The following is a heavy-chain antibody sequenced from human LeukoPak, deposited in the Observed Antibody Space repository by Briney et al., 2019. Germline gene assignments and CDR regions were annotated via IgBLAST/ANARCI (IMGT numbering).Heavy chain of an antibody. CDR1: GFTVSSNY. CDR3: ARDHIAAAGNSAEYFQH. Sequence: PGGSLRLSCAASGFTVSSNYMSWVRQAPGKGLEWVSVIYSGGSTYYADSVKGRFTISRDNSKNTLYLQMNSLRAEDTAVYYCARDHIAAAGNSAEYFQHWGQGTLVTVSS. V-gene: IGHV3-66*01. D-gene: IGHD6-13*01. J-gene: IGHJ1*01. CDR2: IYSGGST.